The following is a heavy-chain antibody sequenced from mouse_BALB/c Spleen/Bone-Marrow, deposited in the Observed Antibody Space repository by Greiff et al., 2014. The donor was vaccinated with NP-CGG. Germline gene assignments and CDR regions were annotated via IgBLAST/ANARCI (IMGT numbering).Heavy chain of an antibody. CDR3: ARGDDYVSWFAY. CDR2: INTNGGEI. J-gene: IGHJ3*01. Sequence: EVKLMESGGGLVQPGGPLKLSCAASGFTFSNYGMSWVRQTPDKRLEFVATINTNGGEIYYPDSVKGRFTISRDNAKNTLYLQMRSLKSEDTAMYYCARGDDYVSWFAYWGQGTLVTVSA. V-gene: IGHV5-6-3*01. D-gene: IGHD2-4*01. CDR1: GFTFSNYG.